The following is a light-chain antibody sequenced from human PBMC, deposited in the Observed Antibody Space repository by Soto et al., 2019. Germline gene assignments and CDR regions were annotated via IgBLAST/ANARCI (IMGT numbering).Light chain of an antibody. CDR3: LQHSTYPLT. V-gene: IGKV1-17*01. J-gene: IGKJ1*01. Sequence: DIQMTQFPSSLSASVGDRVTITCRASQGSRNDLAWYQQKPGKAPKRLIYAASSLQSGVPSRFSGSGSWTEFTLAISSLQPEDFATFYCLQHSTYPLTFGQGTKVEIK. CDR2: AAS. CDR1: QGSRND.